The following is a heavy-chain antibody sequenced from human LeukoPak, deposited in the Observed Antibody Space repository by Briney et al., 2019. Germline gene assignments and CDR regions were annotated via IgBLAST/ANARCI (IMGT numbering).Heavy chain of an antibody. CDR3: ARAERTVSGLDV. J-gene: IGHJ6*04. Sequence: ASVRVSSKASGYTLTAYYIHWVRQAPGQGLEWMGWMNPHSGGTNYAQKFRARVSMTTDTTINTAYLELTGLTSDDTALYYCARAERTVSGLDVCGEGTTVTVSS. V-gene: IGHV1-2*02. CDR1: GYTLTAYY. D-gene: IGHD2-2*01. CDR2: MNPHSGGT.